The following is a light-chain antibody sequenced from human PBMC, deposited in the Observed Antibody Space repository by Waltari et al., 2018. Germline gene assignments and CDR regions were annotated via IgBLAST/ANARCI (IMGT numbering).Light chain of an antibody. J-gene: IGLJ3*02. V-gene: IGLV2-14*03. Sequence: QSALTQPASVSGSPGQSIPISCTGTSSDVGAANYVSWYQQYSGKAPKLMIYDVIKRPSGVSNRFSGSKSGNTASLTISGLQAEDEADYYCSSFTRSATLVFGGGTKLTVL. CDR1: SSDVGAANY. CDR2: DVI. CDR3: SSFTRSATLV.